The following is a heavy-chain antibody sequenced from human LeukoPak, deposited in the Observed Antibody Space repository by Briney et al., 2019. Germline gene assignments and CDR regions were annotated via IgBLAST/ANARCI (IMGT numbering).Heavy chain of an antibody. CDR3: ARDQWINTPTYYYYYMDV. D-gene: IGHD5-12*01. Sequence: SETLSLTCTVSGGSISSSSYYWGWICQPPGKGLEWIGSIYYSGSTYYNPSLDSRVTMSADASKNQFFLELVSVTAADTAVYYCARDQWINTPTYYYYYMDVWGKGTTVTVSS. V-gene: IGHV4-39*07. J-gene: IGHJ6*03. CDR2: IYYSGST. CDR1: GGSISSSSYY.